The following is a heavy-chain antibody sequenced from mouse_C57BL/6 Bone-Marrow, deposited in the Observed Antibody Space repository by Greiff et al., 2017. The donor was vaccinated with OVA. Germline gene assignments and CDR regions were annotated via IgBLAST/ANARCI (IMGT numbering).Heavy chain of an antibody. J-gene: IGHJ2*01. CDR1: GYTFTSYW. V-gene: IGHV1-53*01. D-gene: IGHD1-1*01. Sequence: QVQLQQPGTELVKPGASVKLSCKASGYTFTSYWMHWVQPRPGQGLEWIGNIHPSNRGTNYTEKFKSKATLTVDKSSSTAYMQLSSLTSEDSAVYYCARRRYYGVFDYWGQGTTLTVSS. CDR3: ARRRYYGVFDY. CDR2: IHPSNRGT.